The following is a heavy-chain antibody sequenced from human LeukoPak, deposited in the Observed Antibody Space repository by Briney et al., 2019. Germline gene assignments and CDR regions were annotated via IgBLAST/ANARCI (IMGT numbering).Heavy chain of an antibody. CDR2: MNPNSGST. V-gene: IGHV1-8*03. CDR1: GYTFTSYD. Sequence: SVKVSCKASGYTFTSYDINWVREATGQGLEWMGWMNPNSGSTGYAQKFQGRVTITRNTSISTAYMELSGLRSEDTAVYYCARGRSTGYPYYFEYWGQGTLVTVSS. D-gene: IGHD5-12*01. CDR3: ARGRSTGYPYYFEY. J-gene: IGHJ4*02.